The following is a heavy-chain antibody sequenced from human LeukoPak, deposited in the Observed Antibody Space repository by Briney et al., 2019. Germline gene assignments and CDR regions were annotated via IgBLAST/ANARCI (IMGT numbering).Heavy chain of an antibody. V-gene: IGHV3-30*04. D-gene: IGHD2-21*02. CDR2: ISYDGNNK. Sequence: GGSLRLSCAASGFTFSSYAMHWVRQAPGKGLEWVAVISYDGNNKYYSDSVKGRFTISRDNAKNTLFLQMNSLRAEDTAVYYCARVTQKVTALSWVARSGNNWFDPWGQGTLVTVSS. CDR1: GFTFSSYA. J-gene: IGHJ5*02. CDR3: ARVTQKVTALSWVARSGNNWFDP.